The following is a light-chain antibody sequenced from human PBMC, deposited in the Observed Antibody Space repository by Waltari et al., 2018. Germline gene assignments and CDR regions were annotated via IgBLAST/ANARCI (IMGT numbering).Light chain of an antibody. J-gene: IGKJ1*01. CDR3: QQYNSWPRT. V-gene: IGKV3-15*01. CDR2: GAS. Sequence: EIVLTQSPATRSVSPGGRATLSCRASHSISSNLAWYQQKPGQAPRLLIYGASPRATGIPARFSGSGSGTDFTLTISSLQPEDFAFYYCQQYNSWPRTFGQGTKVEIK. CDR1: HSISSN.